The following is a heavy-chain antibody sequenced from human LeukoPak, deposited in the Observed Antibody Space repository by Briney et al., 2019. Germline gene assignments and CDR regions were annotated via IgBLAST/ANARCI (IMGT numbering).Heavy chain of an antibody. D-gene: IGHD1-14*01. Sequence: SETLSLPCTVSGGSISSYYWTWIRQPAGKGLEWIGRIYTSGSTNYNPSLKSRVTISADTSKNQFSLKLSSVTAADTAVYYCARDSPTNYFDYWGQGTLVTVSS. V-gene: IGHV4-4*07. CDR2: IYTSGST. CDR3: ARDSPTNYFDY. J-gene: IGHJ4*02. CDR1: GGSISSYY.